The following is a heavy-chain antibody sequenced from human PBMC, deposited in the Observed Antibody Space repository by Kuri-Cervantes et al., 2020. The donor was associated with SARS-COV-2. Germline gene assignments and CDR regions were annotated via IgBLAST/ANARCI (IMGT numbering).Heavy chain of an antibody. V-gene: IGHV4-34*01. CDR3: ARALRYDFWSGYYSPFDY. CDR2: INHSGST. Sequence: SETLSLTCTVSGGSISSHYWSWIRQPPGKGLEWIGEINHSGSTNYNPSLKSRVTISVDTSKNQFSLKLSSVTAADTAVYYCARALRYDFWSGYYSPFDYWGQGTLVTVSS. D-gene: IGHD3-3*01. CDR1: GGSISSHY. J-gene: IGHJ4*02.